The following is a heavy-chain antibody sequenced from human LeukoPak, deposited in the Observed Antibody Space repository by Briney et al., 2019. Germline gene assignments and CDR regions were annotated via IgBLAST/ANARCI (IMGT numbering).Heavy chain of an antibody. CDR3: ARIDTIVGTYY. CDR2: IYYSGST. CDR1: GGSISSSSYY. D-gene: IGHD1-26*01. V-gene: IGHV4-39*07. Sequence: SETLSLTCTVSGGSISSSSYYWGWIRQPPGNGLELIGSIYYSGSTYYNPSLKSRVTISVDTSKNQFSLKLSSVTAADTAVYYCARIDTIVGTYYWGQGTLVTVSS. J-gene: IGHJ4*02.